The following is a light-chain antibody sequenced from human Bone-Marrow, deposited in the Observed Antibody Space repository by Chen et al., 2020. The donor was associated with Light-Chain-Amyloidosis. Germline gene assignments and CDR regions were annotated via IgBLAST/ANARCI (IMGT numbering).Light chain of an antibody. J-gene: IGLJ3*02. CDR1: NIGTTS. Sequence: SYVLTQPSSVSVAQGQTATIACGGNNIGTTSVHWYQQTPGQAPLLVDYDDSDRPSGIPERLSGSNSGNTATLTSSRVEAGDEADYYCQVWDRSSDRPVFGGGTKLTVL. CDR2: DDS. V-gene: IGLV3-21*02. CDR3: QVWDRSSDRPV.